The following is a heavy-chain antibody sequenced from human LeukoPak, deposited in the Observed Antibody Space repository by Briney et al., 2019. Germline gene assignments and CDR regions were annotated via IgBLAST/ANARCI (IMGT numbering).Heavy chain of an antibody. CDR2: IKQGGSEK. Sequence: PGGSLRLSCAASGFTFTSYAMSWVRQAPGKGLEWVANIKQGGSEKYYVDSVKGRFTISRDNAKNSLYLQMNSLRAEDTAVYYCARDQGDSSGYWVDYWGQGTLVTVSS. CDR1: GFTFTSYA. CDR3: ARDQGDSSGYWVDY. D-gene: IGHD3-22*01. J-gene: IGHJ4*02. V-gene: IGHV3-7*01.